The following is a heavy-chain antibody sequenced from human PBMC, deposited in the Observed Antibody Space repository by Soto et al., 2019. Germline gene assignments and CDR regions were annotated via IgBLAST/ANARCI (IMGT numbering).Heavy chain of an antibody. CDR1: GFSISSGYF. V-gene: IGHV4-38-2*02. Sequence: PWETLSLTCAVSGFSISSGYFWGWIRQPPGKGPEWLGSIYHSGTTYYNPSVKGRVTISVDTSKNQFSLKMSSVTAADTAVYYYARDSSGYYWFDPWGQGTLVTVSS. CDR2: IYHSGTT. J-gene: IGHJ5*02. D-gene: IGHD3-22*01. CDR3: ARDSSGYYWFDP.